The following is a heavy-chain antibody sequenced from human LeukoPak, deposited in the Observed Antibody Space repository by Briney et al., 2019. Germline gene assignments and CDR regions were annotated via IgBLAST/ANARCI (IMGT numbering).Heavy chain of an antibody. CDR1: GFIFDDYA. D-gene: IGHD3-9*01. Sequence: GGSLRLSCAASGFIFDDYAMHWVRRAPGKGLQWVSGITRNNAIIGYVDSVKGRFTISRDNAKNSLYLQMNTLRPEDTAFYYCARGDILTTRQLDSWGQGTLVTVSS. CDR2: ITRNNAII. CDR3: ARGDILTTRQLDS. V-gene: IGHV3-9*01. J-gene: IGHJ4*02.